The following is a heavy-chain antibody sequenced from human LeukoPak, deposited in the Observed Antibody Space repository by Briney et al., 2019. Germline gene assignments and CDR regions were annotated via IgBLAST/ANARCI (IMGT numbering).Heavy chain of an antibody. CDR3: AKDLRLQSVVDY. V-gene: IGHV3-23*01. J-gene: IGHJ4*02. Sequence: PGGSLRLSCAASGFTFSSYAMSWVRQAPGKGLVWVSAISGSGGSTYYADSVKGRFTISRDNSKNTLYLQMNSLRAEDTAVYYCAKDLRLQSVVDYWGQGTLVTVSS. D-gene: IGHD4-11*01. CDR1: GFTFSSYA. CDR2: ISGSGGST.